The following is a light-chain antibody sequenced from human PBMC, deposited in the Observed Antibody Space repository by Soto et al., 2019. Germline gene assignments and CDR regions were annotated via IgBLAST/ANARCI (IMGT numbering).Light chain of an antibody. J-gene: IGKJ4*01. CDR1: QTINSY. Sequence: DIQITQWPSTLSSYWLDIVTITCRASQTINSYLAWYQQKPGKAPNLLIYTASTLQSGVPSRFSGSGSGTDFTLTISSLQPDDFATYYCQQYNFYPLTFGGGTKVDI. CDR3: QQYNFYPLT. CDR2: TAS. V-gene: IGKV1-5*03.